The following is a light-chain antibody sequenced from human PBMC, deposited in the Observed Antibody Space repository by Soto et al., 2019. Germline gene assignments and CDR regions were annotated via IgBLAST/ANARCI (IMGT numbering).Light chain of an antibody. V-gene: IGKV3-20*01. CDR1: QSLSSSY. J-gene: IGKJ1*01. CDR3: QQYGSSPKT. Sequence: IVLTQSPGTLSLSPWEGATLSCRASQSLSSSYLAWYQQKPGQAPRLLIYGASSRATGIPDRFSGSGSGTDFTLTITRLEPEDFVVYYCQQYGSSPKTFGQGTKVDIK. CDR2: GAS.